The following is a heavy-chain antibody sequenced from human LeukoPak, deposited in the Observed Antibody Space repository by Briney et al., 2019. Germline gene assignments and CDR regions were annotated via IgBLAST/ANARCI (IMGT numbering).Heavy chain of an antibody. CDR3: AKELIVVVPAATANWFDP. D-gene: IGHD2-2*01. CDR2: ISGSGGST. V-gene: IGHV3-23*01. Sequence: GGSLRLSCAASGFTFSSYAMSWVRQAPGKGREWGSAISGSGGSTYYADSVKGRFTISRDNSKNTLYLQTNSLRAEDPAVYYCAKELIVVVPAATANWFDPWGQGTLVTVSS. CDR1: GFTFSSYA. J-gene: IGHJ5*02.